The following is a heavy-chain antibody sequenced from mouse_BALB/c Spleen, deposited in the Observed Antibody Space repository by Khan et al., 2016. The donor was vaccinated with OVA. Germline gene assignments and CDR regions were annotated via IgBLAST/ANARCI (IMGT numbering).Heavy chain of an antibody. D-gene: IGHD1-1*01. Sequence: EVKLLESGPGLVKPSQSLSLTCTVTGYSITSGYAWNWIRQFPGNKLEWMGYISYSGVTSSTPSLKSQISITRATSKNQFFLQLNSVTTEDTATYYCARGNYYGYSFDYWGQGTTLTVSS. CDR3: ARGNYYGYSFDY. CDR1: GYSITSGYA. J-gene: IGHJ2*01. V-gene: IGHV3-2*02. CDR2: ISYSGVT.